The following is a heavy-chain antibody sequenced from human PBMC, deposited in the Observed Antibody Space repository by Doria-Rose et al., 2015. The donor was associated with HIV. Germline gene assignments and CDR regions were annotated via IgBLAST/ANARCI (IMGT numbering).Heavy chain of an antibody. V-gene: IGHV2-26*01. Sequence: SGPVLVKPTETLTLTCTVSGVSLSSPGMGVSWIRQPPGKALEWLANIFSDDERSYNTSLKSRHNISRGTSKSQVVLTMTDMDPVDTATYYCARIKSSRWYHKYYFDFWGQGTLVMVSA. CDR2: IFSDDER. CDR1: GVSLSSPGMG. CDR3: ARIKSSRWYHKYYFDF. D-gene: IGHD6-13*01. J-gene: IGHJ4*02.